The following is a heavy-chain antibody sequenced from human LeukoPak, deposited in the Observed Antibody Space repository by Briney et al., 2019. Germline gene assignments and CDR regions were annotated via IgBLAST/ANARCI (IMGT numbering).Heavy chain of an antibody. CDR3: AKDGAHYCDSSGYYGAFDI. Sequence: GGSLRLSCAASGFTSSSYGMSSGRQAPGEGLEWGSAISGSGGSTYYADSVKGRFTTSRDNSKNTLYLKTNSLRVEDTAVYYCAKDGAHYCDSSGYYGAFDIWGHGTMVTVAS. D-gene: IGHD3-22*01. J-gene: IGHJ3*02. CDR1: GFTSSSYG. V-gene: IGHV3-23*01. CDR2: ISGSGGST.